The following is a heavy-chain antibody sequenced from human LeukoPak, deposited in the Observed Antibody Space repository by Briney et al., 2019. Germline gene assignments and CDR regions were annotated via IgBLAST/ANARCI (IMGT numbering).Heavy chain of an antibody. CDR1: GFTFSSYG. CDR2: ISYDGSNK. D-gene: IGHD3-16*02. J-gene: IGHJ4*02. CDR3: AKAGYDYVWGSYRFDY. V-gene: IGHV3-30*18. Sequence: GRSLRLSCAASGFTFSSYGMHWVRQAPGKGLEWVAVISYDGSNKYYADSVKGRFTISRDNSKNTLYLQMNSLRAEDTAVYYCAKAGYDYVWGSYRFDYWGQGTLVTVSS.